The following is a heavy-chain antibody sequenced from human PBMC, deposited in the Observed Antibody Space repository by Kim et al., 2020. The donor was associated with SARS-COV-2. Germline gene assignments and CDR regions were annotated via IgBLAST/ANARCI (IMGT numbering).Heavy chain of an antibody. CDR3: ASGLARRTGTRYCSSTSCYAVLDYYYGMDV. CDR2: INHSGST. D-gene: IGHD2-2*01. CDR1: GGSFSGYY. J-gene: IGHJ6*02. V-gene: IGHV4-34*01. Sequence: SETLSLTCAVYGGSFSGYYWSWIRQPPGKGLEWIGEINHSGSTNYNPSLKSRVTISVDTSKNQFSLKLSSVTAADTAVYYCASGLARRTGTRYCSSTSCYAVLDYYYGMDVWGQGTTVTVSS.